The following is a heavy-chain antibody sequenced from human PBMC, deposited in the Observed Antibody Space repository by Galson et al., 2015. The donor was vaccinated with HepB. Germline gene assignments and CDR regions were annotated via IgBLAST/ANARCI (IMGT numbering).Heavy chain of an antibody. CDR1: GGTFSSYA. Sequence: SVKVSCKASGGTFSSYAISWVRQAPGQGLEWMGGITPIFGRANYAQKFQGRVTITADESTSTAYMELSSLRSEDTAMYYCARALRGYCSSTSCASGPYWFDPWGQGTLVTVSS. V-gene: IGHV1-69*13. J-gene: IGHJ5*02. CDR2: ITPIFGRA. CDR3: ARALRGYCSSTSCASGPYWFDP. D-gene: IGHD2-2*01.